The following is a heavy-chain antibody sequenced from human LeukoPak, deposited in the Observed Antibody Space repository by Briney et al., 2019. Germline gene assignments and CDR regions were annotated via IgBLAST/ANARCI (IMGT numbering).Heavy chain of an antibody. CDR1: GGSISSYY. Sequence: SETLSLTCTVSGGSISSYYWSWIRQPPGKGLEWIGYIYYSGSTNYNPSLKSRVTISVDTSKNQFSLKLSSVTAADTAVYYCARGVVLRFLEWLLYGIYYFDYWGQGTLVTVSS. V-gene: IGHV4-59*01. D-gene: IGHD3-3*01. CDR2: IYYSGST. CDR3: ARGVVLRFLEWLLYGIYYFDY. J-gene: IGHJ4*02.